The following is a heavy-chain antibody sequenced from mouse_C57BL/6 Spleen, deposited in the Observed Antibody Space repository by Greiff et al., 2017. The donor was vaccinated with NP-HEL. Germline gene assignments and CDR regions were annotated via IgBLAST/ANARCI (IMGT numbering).Heavy chain of an antibody. V-gene: IGHV7-3*01. J-gene: IGHJ4*01. CDR3: ARAPLTLMDY. CDR1: GFTFTDYY. Sequence: DVMLVESGGGLVQPGGSLSLSCAASGFTFTDYYMSWVRQPPGKALEWLGFIRNKANGYTTEYSASVKGRFTISRDNSQSILYLQMNALRAEDSATYYCARAPLTLMDYWGQGTSVTVSS. CDR2: IRNKANGYTT.